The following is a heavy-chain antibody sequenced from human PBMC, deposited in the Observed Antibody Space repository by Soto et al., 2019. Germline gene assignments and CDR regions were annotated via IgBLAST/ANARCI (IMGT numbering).Heavy chain of an antibody. CDR1: GGTISSGCYS. CDR2: IYYSGST. CDR3: ARGGSGSYYATFPYYYYGMDV. D-gene: IGHD1-26*01. V-gene: IGHV4-31*11. J-gene: IGHJ6*02. Sequence: PSETKSLTCAVSGGTISSGCYSWSRLRQPPGKGLEWIGYIYYSGSTYYNPSLKSRVTISVDTSKNQFSLKLSSVTAADTAVYYCARGGSGSYYATFPYYYYGMDVWGQGTTVTSP.